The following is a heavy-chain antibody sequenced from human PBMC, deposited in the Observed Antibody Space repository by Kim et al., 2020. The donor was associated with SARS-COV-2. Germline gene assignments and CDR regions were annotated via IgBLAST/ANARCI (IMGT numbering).Heavy chain of an antibody. J-gene: IGHJ6*02. V-gene: IGHV3-48*03. Sequence: GGSLRLSCAASGFTFSSYEMNWVRQAPGKGLEWVSYISSSGSTIYYADSVKGRFTIPRDNAKNSLYLQMNSLRAEDTAVYYCARVPTIFGVVIIPYGMDVWGQGTTVTVSS. D-gene: IGHD3-3*01. CDR1: GFTFSSYE. CDR3: ARVPTIFGVVIIPYGMDV. CDR2: ISSSGSTI.